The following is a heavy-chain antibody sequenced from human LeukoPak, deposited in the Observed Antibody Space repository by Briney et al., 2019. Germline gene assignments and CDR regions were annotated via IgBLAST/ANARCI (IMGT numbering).Heavy chain of an antibody. V-gene: IGHV1-2*02. CDR1: GYTFTSYY. D-gene: IGHD1-26*01. CDR3: ARSARYSGRPDLDY. CDR2: INPNSGGT. Sequence: ASVKVSCKASGYTFTSYYMHWVRQAPGQGLEWMGWINPNSGGTNYAQKFQGRVTMTRDTSISTAYMELSRLRSDDTAVYYCARSARYSGRPDLDYWGQGTLVTVSS. J-gene: IGHJ4*02.